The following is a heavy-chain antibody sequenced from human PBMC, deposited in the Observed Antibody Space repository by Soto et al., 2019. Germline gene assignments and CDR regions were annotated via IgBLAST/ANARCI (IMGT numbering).Heavy chain of an antibody. V-gene: IGHV3-23*01. CDR3: SKDLKWEVPQG. Sequence: EVQLLESGGGLVQPGGSLRLSCAASGFTFSSYAMAWVRQAPGEGLEWVSTISGSGGSTYYTDSVKGRFTISRDNSKNTLYLLMNSLRAEETAVYYCSKDLKWEVPQGRGQGTLVTVSS. CDR2: ISGSGGST. J-gene: IGHJ4*02. D-gene: IGHD1-26*01. CDR1: GFTFSSYA.